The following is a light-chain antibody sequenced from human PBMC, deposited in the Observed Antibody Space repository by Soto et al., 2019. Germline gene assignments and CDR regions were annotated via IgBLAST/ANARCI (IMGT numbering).Light chain of an antibody. CDR3: QQYDNLPPFT. V-gene: IGKV1-33*01. J-gene: IGKJ3*01. CDR1: QDIRKY. Sequence: DIQMTQSPSSLSASVGDRVTITCQARQDIRKYLNWYQQKPGRAPKLLIYGASNLETGVPSRFSGIGYGTDFTFTISSLQPEDIATYYWQQYDNLPPFTFGPGTKVAIK. CDR2: GAS.